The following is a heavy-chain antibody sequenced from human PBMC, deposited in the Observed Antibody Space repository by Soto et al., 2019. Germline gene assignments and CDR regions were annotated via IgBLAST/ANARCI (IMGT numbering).Heavy chain of an antibody. CDR1: GGSFSGYY. D-gene: IGHD4-17*01. CDR2: FNHSGST. CDR3: ARGGGYGDYAGGHY. J-gene: IGHJ4*02. Sequence: QVQLQQWGAGLLKPSETLSLTCAVYGGSFSGYYWSWIRQPPGKGLEWIGVFNHSGSTNYNPSLNTRGTISVDTSKNQFSPKLSSVTAADTAAYYCARGGGYGDYAGGHYWGQGTLVTVSS. V-gene: IGHV4-34*01.